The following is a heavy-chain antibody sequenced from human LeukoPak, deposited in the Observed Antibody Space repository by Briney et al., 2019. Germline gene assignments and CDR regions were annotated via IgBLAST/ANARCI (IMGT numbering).Heavy chain of an antibody. V-gene: IGHV3-33*06. J-gene: IGHJ5*02. Sequence: GGSLRLSCAASGFTFSSYGMHWVRQAPGKGLEWVAVIWYDGSNKCYADSVKGRFTISRDNSKNTLYLQLSSLRAEDTALYYCAKATMVLGWFDPWGQGTLVTVSS. CDR1: GFTFSSYG. CDR3: AKATMVLGWFDP. CDR2: IWYDGSNK. D-gene: IGHD4-23*01.